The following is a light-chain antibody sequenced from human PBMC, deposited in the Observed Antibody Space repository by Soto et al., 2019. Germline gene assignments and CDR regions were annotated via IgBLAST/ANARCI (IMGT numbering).Light chain of an antibody. CDR3: QQYISYSGT. J-gene: IGKJ2*01. V-gene: IGKV1-5*03. CDR1: QSISIW. CDR2: EAS. Sequence: DIQMTQSPATLSAFVGDRVTITCRASQSISIWLAWYQQKPGKAPKLLIYEASRIESGVPSRFSGSGSGTEFPLTISSLPADDFATYYCQQYISYSGTFGQGTKLEIK.